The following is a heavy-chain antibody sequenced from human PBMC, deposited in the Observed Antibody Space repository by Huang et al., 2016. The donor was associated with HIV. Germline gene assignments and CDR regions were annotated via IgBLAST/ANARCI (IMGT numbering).Heavy chain of an antibody. V-gene: IGHV1-24*01. CDR1: GYTLTEFS. CDR2: FDPEDGAR. D-gene: IGHD3-22*01. CDR3: ATVYRRFRNHDSGDYYFDY. Sequence: QVQLVQSGAEVKKPGASVKVSCKVSGYTLTEFSRHWVRQAPGKGLEWMGGFDPEDGARIYARKVQGRVTMTEDTSTDTAYMELSSLRAGDTAVYYCATVYRRFRNHDSGDYYFDYWDQGTLVTVSS. J-gene: IGHJ4*02.